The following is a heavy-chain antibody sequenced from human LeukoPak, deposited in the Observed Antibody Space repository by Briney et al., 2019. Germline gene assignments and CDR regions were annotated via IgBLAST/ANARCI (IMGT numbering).Heavy chain of an antibody. J-gene: IGHJ5*02. Sequence: SETLSLTCTVSGGSISSYYWSWIRQPPGKGLEWIGYIYYSGSTNYNPSLKSRVTISVDTSKNQFSLKLSSVTAADTAVYYCARGGLYYDFWSGINLPGTNWFDPWGQGTLVTVSS. D-gene: IGHD3-3*01. CDR2: IYYSGST. CDR3: ARGGLYYDFWSGINLPGTNWFDP. V-gene: IGHV4-59*01. CDR1: GGSISSYY.